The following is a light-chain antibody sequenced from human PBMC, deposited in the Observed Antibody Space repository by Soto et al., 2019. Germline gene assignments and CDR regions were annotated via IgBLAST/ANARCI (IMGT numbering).Light chain of an antibody. CDR2: DAS. Sequence: ETVLTQFPATLSLSPGERATLSCRASQSVRSDLAWYQHKPGQAPRLLIYDASTRATGIPGRFSGRGSGTDFPLTISSLEPEDFAVYYCQHRNNWPWTFGQGTKVEVK. CDR3: QHRNNWPWT. V-gene: IGKV3-11*01. CDR1: QSVRSD. J-gene: IGKJ1*01.